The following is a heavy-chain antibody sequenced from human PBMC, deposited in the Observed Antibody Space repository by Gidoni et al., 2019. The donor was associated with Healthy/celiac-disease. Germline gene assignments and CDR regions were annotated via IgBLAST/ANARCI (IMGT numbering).Heavy chain of an antibody. V-gene: IGHV3-33*01. CDR1: GFTFSSYG. Sequence: QVQLVESGVGLVQPGRALRLYCAASGFTFSSYGMHGFRQAPGKGLEWVAVIWYDGSNKYYADSVKGRFTIARDKSKNTLYLQMNRLRAENTAVYYCARDSSGWYIDYWGHGTLVNVSS. D-gene: IGHD6-19*01. J-gene: IGHJ4*01. CDR3: ARDSSGWYIDY. CDR2: IWYDGSNK.